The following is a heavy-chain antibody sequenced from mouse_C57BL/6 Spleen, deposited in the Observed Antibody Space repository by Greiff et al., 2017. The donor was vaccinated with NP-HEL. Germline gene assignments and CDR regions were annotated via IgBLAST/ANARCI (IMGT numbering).Heavy chain of an antibody. J-gene: IGHJ2*01. V-gene: IGHV1-52*01. CDR3: ARSYDGSSYVFFDY. D-gene: IGHD1-1*01. Sequence: QVQLQQPGAELVRPGSSVKLSCKASGYTFTSYWMHWVKQRPIQGLEWIGNIDPSDSETHYNQKFKDKATLTVDKSSSTAYMQLSSLTSEDSAVYYCARSYDGSSYVFFDYWGQGTTLSVSS. CDR2: IDPSDSET. CDR1: GYTFTSYW.